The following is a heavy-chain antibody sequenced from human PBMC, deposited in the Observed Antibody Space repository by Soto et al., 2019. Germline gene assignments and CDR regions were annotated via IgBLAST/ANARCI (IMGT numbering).Heavy chain of an antibody. CDR3: ARGVWGKEAPFDY. V-gene: IGHV4-31*03. J-gene: IGHJ4*02. CDR1: GGSISSGGYY. D-gene: IGHD7-27*01. CDR2: IYYSRST. Sequence: QVQLQESGPGLVKPSQTLSLTCTVSGGSISSGGYYWSWIRQHPGKGLEWIGYIYYSRSTYYNPSLKSGVTISVDTSKNQFSLKLSSVTAADTAVYYCARGVWGKEAPFDYWGQGTLVTVSS.